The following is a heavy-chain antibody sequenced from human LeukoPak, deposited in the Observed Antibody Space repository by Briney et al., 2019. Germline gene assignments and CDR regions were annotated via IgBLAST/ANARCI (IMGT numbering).Heavy chain of an antibody. J-gene: IGHJ4*02. D-gene: IGHD2-15*01. CDR3: ARSPVVAATNFDY. CDR2: IIPILGIA. CDR1: GGTFSSYA. Sequence: ASVKVSCKASGGTFSSYAISWVRQAPGQGLEWMGRIIPILGIANYAQKFQGRVTITADKSTSTAYMELSSLRSEGTAVYYCARSPVVAATNFDYWGQGTLVTVSS. V-gene: IGHV1-69*04.